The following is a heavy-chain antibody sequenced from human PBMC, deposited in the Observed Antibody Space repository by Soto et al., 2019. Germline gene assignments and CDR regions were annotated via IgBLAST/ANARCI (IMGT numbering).Heavy chain of an antibody. CDR1: CGSISSYY. J-gene: IGHJ5*02. Sequence: PSETLSLTCTVSCGSISSYYWSWIRQPPGKGLEWIGYIYYSGSTNYNPSPKSRVTISVDTSKNQFSLKLSSVTAADTAVYYCARDASGYNWFDPWGQGTLVTVSS. V-gene: IGHV4-59*01. CDR2: IYYSGST. CDR3: ARDASGYNWFDP.